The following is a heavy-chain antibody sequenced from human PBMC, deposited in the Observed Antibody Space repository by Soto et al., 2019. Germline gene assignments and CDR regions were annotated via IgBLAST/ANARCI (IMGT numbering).Heavy chain of an antibody. CDR1: GFTFSTAW. J-gene: IGHJ6*02. V-gene: IGHV3-15*01. Sequence: PGGSLRLSCAASGFTFSTAWMSWVRQAPGKGLEWVGRIKSKTDGGTTDYAAPVKGRFTISRDDSKDTLYLQMNSLKTEDTAVYYCTTDPWFCSSTTCFAYGMDVWGRGTRVTVSS. D-gene: IGHD2-2*01. CDR2: IKSKTDGGTT. CDR3: TTDPWFCSSTTCFAYGMDV.